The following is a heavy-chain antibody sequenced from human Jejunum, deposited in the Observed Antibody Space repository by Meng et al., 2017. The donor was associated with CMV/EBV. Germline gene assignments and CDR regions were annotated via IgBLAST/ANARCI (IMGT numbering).Heavy chain of an antibody. CDR1: GFLFSDYW. CDR2: IKGDGSAK. Sequence: GFLFSDYWMSWVRQAPGKRLEWVANIKGDGSAKYSADSVKGRFTIARDNAKWTLYLQMTSLRVEDTAVYYCAKWVVPPGVGYGLDVWGQGTAVTVSS. V-gene: IGHV3-7*01. J-gene: IGHJ6*02. D-gene: IGHD2-2*01. CDR3: AKWVVPPGVGYGLDV.